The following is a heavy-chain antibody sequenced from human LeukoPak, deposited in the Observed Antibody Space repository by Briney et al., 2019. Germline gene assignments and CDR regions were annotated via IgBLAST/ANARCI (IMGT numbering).Heavy chain of an antibody. Sequence: GGSLSLSCVASGFTLRSHWMHWVRQAPGKGLMWVSRINSDGSSTDYADSVKGRFTISRDNAKNSLYLQMNSLRAEDTAVYYCARGGNYDFWSGYFPFDYWGQGTLVTVSS. CDR1: GFTLRSHW. CDR3: ARGGNYDFWSGYFPFDY. D-gene: IGHD3-3*01. CDR2: INSDGSST. J-gene: IGHJ4*02. V-gene: IGHV3-74*01.